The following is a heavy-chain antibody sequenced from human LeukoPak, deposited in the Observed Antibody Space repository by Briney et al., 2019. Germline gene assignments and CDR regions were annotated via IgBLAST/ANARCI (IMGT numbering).Heavy chain of an antibody. Sequence: ASVKVSCKASGYTFTSYYMHWVRQSPGQGLEWMVIINPSGGTTSYAQKFQGRVTMSTNTSTSSAYMELRSLRSDDTAVYYCARDKEQWLVLSYYYYYMDVWGKGTTVTVSS. D-gene: IGHD6-19*01. J-gene: IGHJ6*03. CDR2: INPSGGTT. CDR1: GYTFTSYY. CDR3: ARDKEQWLVLSYYYYYMDV. V-gene: IGHV1-46*01.